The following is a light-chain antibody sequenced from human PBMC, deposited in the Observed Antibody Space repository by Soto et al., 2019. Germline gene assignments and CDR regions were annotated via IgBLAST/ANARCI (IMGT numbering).Light chain of an antibody. CDR2: QDS. CDR1: KLGDKY. J-gene: IGLJ2*01. Sequence: SSELTQPPSVSVSPGQTASITCSGDKLGDKYACWYQQKPGQSPVLVIYQDSKRPSGIPERFSGSNSGNTATLTISGTQAMDEADYYCQAWDSSTAVFGGGTKHTVL. V-gene: IGLV3-1*01. CDR3: QAWDSSTAV.